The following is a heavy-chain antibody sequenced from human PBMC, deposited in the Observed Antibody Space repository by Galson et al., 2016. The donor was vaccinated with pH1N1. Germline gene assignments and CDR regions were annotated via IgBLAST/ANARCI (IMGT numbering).Heavy chain of an antibody. V-gene: IGHV3-7*01. Sequence: SLRLSCATSGFTFSGFWMSWVRQAPAKGLEWVASITRDASEKYYLDSAKGRWTISRDNVKNSLFLQLNNLRVDDTAVYYCVRLVDDAVTGYPLHFDFWGQGALVTVST. CDR2: ITRDASEK. D-gene: IGHD3-9*01. CDR1: GFTFSGFW. J-gene: IGHJ4*02. CDR3: VRLVDDAVTGYPLHFDF.